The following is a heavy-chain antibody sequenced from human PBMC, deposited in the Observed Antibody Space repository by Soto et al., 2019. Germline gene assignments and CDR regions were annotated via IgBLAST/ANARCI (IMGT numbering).Heavy chain of an antibody. CDR2: IYYSGST. CDR3: ASYGYGGDYYGMDV. CDR1: GGSISSGDYY. J-gene: IGHJ6*02. V-gene: IGHV4-30-4*01. D-gene: IGHD5-18*01. Sequence: SETLSLTCTVSGGSISSGDYYWSWIRQPPGKGLEWIGYIYYSGSTYYNPSLKSRVTISVDTSKNQFSLKLSSVTAADTAVYYCASYGYGGDYYGMDVWGQGTTVTVSS.